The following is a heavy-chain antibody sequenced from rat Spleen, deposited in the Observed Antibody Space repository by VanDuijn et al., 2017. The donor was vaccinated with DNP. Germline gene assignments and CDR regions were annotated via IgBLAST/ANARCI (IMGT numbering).Heavy chain of an antibody. Sequence: EVQLVESGGGLVQPGRSLKLSCAASGVTFSDYNMAWVRQAPRKGLEWVAYTNYAGGSTYNGDSVKGRFTISRDNAKSTLYLQINSLRSEDMATYYCARHVLPLRVWDYWGQGVMVTVSS. CDR2: TNYAGGST. D-gene: IGHD1-4*01. CDR3: ARHVLPLRVWDY. J-gene: IGHJ2*01. V-gene: IGHV5-22*01. CDR1: GVTFSDYN.